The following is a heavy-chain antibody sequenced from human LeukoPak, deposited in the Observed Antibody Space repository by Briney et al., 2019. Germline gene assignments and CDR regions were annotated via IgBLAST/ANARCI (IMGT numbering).Heavy chain of an antibody. CDR2: INHSGST. CDR1: DGXLSGYY. D-gene: IGHD3-22*01. CDR3: ARGTPHSSGYYYRSWAFDY. J-gene: IGHJ4*02. Sequence: PSETLSLTCGVYDGXLSGYYCSWIRQPPGKGLEWIVEINHSGSTNYNPSLKSRVTISVDTSKNQFSLKLSSVTAADTAVYYCARGTPHSSGYYYRSWAFDYWGQGTLVTVSS. V-gene: IGHV4-34*01.